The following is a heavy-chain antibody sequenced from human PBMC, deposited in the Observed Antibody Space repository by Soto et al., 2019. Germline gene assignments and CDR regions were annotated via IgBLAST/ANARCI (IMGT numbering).Heavy chain of an antibody. D-gene: IGHD6-13*01. CDR1: GGTFSNHA. CDR3: AREVAADGTFREDVFDI. Sequence: QVHLVQSGAEVKKPGSSVKVSCKAPGGTFSNHAINWVRQAPGQGLEWMGRIIPIFTTTNYAQKFQGRVTMTADESTITAYLKLSSMRHDDTAVYYCAREVAADGTFREDVFDIWGQGTLVTVSS. V-gene: IGHV1-69*12. CDR2: IIPIFTTT. J-gene: IGHJ3*02.